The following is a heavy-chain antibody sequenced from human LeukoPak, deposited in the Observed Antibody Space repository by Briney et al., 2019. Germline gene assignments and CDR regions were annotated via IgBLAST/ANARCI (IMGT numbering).Heavy chain of an antibody. CDR3: ARGLKWGGCGSGPDYYYMDV. V-gene: IGHV3-48*04. D-gene: IGHD3-10*01. Sequence: GGSLRLSCAASGFTFSSYSMNWVRQAPGKGLEWVSYISTSSSTIYYVDSVKGRFTISRDNAKNSLYLQMNSLRAEDTAVYYCARGLKWGGCGSGPDYYYMDVWGKGTTVTVS. CDR2: ISTSSSTI. J-gene: IGHJ6*03. CDR1: GFTFSSYS.